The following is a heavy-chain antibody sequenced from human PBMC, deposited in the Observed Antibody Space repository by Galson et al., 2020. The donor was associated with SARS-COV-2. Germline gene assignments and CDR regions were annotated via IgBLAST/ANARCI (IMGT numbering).Heavy chain of an antibody. Sequence: SETLSLTCTVSGGSISSGGYYWSWIRQHPGKGLEWIGYIYYSGSTYYNPSLKSRVTISVDTSKNQFSLKLSSVTAADTAVYYCARDRPGGNCSSTSCYYYYYGMDVWGQGTTVTVSS. CDR1: GGSISSGGYY. D-gene: IGHD2-2*01. J-gene: IGHJ6*02. CDR3: ARDRPGGNCSSTSCYYYYYGMDV. V-gene: IGHV4-31*03. CDR2: IYYSGST.